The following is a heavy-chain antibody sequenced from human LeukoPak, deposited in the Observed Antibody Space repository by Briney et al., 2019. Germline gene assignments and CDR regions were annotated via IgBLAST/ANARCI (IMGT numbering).Heavy chain of an antibody. V-gene: IGHV3-23*01. J-gene: IGHJ5*01. CDR3: AKDRHAPGRYPFGS. D-gene: IGHD2-2*02. CDR2: ISGSGGST. Sequence: GGTLRLSCAASGFTFSSYGMSWVRQAPGKGLEWVSAISGSGGSTYYADSVKGRFTISRDNTKNTLYLQMNSLRAEDTAVYYCAKDRHAPGRYPFGSWGQGTLVTVSS. CDR1: GFTFSSYG.